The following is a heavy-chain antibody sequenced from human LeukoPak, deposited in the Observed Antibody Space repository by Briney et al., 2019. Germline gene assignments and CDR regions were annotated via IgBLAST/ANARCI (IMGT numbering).Heavy chain of an antibody. CDR1: GFTFSSYS. CDR2: ISSSGASI. D-gene: IGHD6-13*01. V-gene: IGHV3-48*01. J-gene: IGHJ4*02. Sequence: PGGSLRVSCVASGFTFSSYSMNWVRQAPGKGLDWVAYISSSGASIYYADSVKGRFTISRDNDKHSLYLQMNTLRAEDTAIYYCARDTTWYSSYYFDYWGQGSLVTLSS. CDR3: ARDTTWYSSYYFDY.